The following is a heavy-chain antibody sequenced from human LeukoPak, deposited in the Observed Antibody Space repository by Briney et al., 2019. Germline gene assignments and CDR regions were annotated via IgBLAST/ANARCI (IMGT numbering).Heavy chain of an antibody. V-gene: IGHV3-23*01. D-gene: IGHD6-19*01. CDR3: AKDLTSGYSSGWYYFDY. CDR2: ISGSGGST. J-gene: IGHJ4*02. Sequence: PGGSLRLSCAASGFTFSSYGMSWVRQAPGKGLEWVSGISGSGGSTYYADSVKGRFTISRDNSKSTLYLQMNSLRAEDTAVYYCAKDLTSGYSSGWYYFDYWGQGTLVTVSS. CDR1: GFTFSSYG.